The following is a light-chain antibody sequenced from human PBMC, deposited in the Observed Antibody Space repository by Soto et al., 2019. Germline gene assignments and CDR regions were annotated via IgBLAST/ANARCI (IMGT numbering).Light chain of an antibody. Sequence: QSALTQPASVSGSPGQSITISCTGTSSDVGGYNYVSWYQQHPGKAPKLMIYEVSNRPSGVSNRFSGSKSGNTASLTISGVQAEDEADYYCSSYTSSSIDHVFGTGTKLTVL. J-gene: IGLJ1*01. CDR1: SSDVGGYNY. CDR3: SSYTSSSIDHV. V-gene: IGLV2-14*01. CDR2: EVS.